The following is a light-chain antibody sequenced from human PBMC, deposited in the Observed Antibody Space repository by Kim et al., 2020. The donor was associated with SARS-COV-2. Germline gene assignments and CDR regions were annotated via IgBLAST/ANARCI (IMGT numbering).Light chain of an antibody. CDR3: SSHTTSSTYV. J-gene: IGLJ1*01. CDR2: DSS. V-gene: IGLV2-14*03. CDR1: SSDVGGYNS. Sequence: QLITITCPGTSSDVGGYNSVSWYQQHPGKAPKLMIYDSSGRASGVSNRFSGSQSGNTASLTISGLRAEDEADYYCSSHTTSSTYVFGSGTKVTVL.